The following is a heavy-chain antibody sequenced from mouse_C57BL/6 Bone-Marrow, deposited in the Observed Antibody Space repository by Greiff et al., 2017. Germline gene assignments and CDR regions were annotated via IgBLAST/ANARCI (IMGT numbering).Heavy chain of an antibody. CDR1: GYTFTSYW. J-gene: IGHJ4*01. D-gene: IGHD6-1*01. CDR3: AVTTYYAMDY. CDR2: IHPSDSDT. V-gene: IGHV1-74*01. Sequence: QVQLQQPGAELVKPGASVKVSCKASGYTFTSYWLHWVKQRPGQGLEWIGRIHPSDSDTNYNQKFKGKATLTVAKSSSTAYMQLRSLTSEDSAVYYCAVTTYYAMDYWGQGTSVTVSS.